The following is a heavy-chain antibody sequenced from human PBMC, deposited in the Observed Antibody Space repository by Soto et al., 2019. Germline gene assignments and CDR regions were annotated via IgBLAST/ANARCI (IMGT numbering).Heavy chain of an antibody. CDR3: AGPDCSSTSCYRGFDY. CDR1: GGTFSSYA. J-gene: IGHJ4*02. D-gene: IGHD2-2*02. V-gene: IGHV1-69*13. CDR2: IIPIFGTA. Sequence: ASVKVSCKASGGTFSSYAISWVRQAPGQGLEWMGGIIPIFGTANYAQKFQGRVTITADESTSTAYMELSSLRSEDTAVYYCAGPDCSSTSCYRGFDYWGQGTLVTVSS.